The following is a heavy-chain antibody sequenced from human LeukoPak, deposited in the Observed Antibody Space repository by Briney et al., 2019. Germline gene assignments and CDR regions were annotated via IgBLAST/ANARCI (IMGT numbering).Heavy chain of an antibody. J-gene: IGHJ3*02. CDR1: GFTFSSYW. CDR3: ARALYNWNYGALGAFDI. V-gene: IGHV3-74*01. D-gene: IGHD1-7*01. CDR2: INSDGSST. Sequence: GGSLRLSCAASGFTFSSYWMHWGRQAPGKGLVWVSRINSDGSSTSYAKYVKSRFTISRDNAKKTLYLQLNSQRAEDTSVYYCARALYNWNYGALGAFDIWGQRTMVTVSS.